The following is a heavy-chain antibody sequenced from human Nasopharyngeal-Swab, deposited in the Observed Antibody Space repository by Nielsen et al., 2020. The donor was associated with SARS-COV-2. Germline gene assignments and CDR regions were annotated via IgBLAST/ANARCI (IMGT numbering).Heavy chain of an antibody. CDR3: ARRFEPSPGGYWFDP. V-gene: IGHV1-69*13. J-gene: IGHJ5*02. D-gene: IGHD1-14*01. Sequence: SVKVSCKASGYTFTSYGIGWVRQAPGQGLEWMGGIIPIFGTANYAQKFQDRVTITADESTSTAYMELSSLKASDTAMYYCARRFEPSPGGYWFDPWGQGTLVTVSS. CDR1: GYTFTSYG. CDR2: IIPIFGTA.